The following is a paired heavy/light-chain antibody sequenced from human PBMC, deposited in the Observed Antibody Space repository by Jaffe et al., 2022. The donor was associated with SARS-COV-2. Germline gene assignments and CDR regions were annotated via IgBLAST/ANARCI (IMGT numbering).Light chain of an antibody. CDR3: HCYDTTLRDV. Sequence: QSVLTQPPSVSGAPGQGVTISCTGGYSNIGTGYDVQWYQQHPGAAPKLLIFAKDKRPSGVPDRFSASTSGTSASLAITGLQAEDEAYYYCHCYDTTLRDVFGGGTKLTVL. V-gene: IGLV1-40*01. CDR2: AKD. J-gene: IGLJ2*01. CDR1: YSNIGTGYD.
Heavy chain of an antibody. CDR2: VRYDGSA. V-gene: IGHV4-34*01. J-gene: IGHJ1*01. D-gene: IGHD2-8*02. CDR3: AADTGGLRRFHL. Sequence: QVQLQQWGAGLLRPSETLSLTCAVYDASSRGYYWSWIRQPPGKGLEWIGEVRYDGSAQYNPSLRGRVSISVDRSKNQFSLRLTSATAADTAVYYCAADTGGLRRFHLWGQGTLVTVSS. CDR1: DASSRGYY.